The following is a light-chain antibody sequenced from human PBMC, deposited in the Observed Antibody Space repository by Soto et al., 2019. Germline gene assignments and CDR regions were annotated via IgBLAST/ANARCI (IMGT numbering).Light chain of an antibody. Sequence: QSALTQPASVSGSPGQSIAISCTGTSSDVGAFNYVSWYQQHPGKAPKFMIFDVSSRPSGVSDRCSGSKSGNTAPLTISGLQTEDEADYYCASYTTSSTYVFGTGTKLTVL. J-gene: IGLJ1*01. V-gene: IGLV2-14*03. CDR3: ASYTTSSTYV. CDR1: SSDVGAFNY. CDR2: DVS.